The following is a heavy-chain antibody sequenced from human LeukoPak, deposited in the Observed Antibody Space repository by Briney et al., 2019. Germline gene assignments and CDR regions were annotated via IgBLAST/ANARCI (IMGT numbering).Heavy chain of an antibody. CDR3: ARGADGGAYAFGY. CDR1: GFTFSSYW. V-gene: IGHV3-53*01. CDR2: IYSGGTT. Sequence: GGSLRLSCAASGFTFSSYWMSWVRQAPGKGLEWVSVIYSGGTTYSADSVKGRFTISRDNSQNTVYLQMNSLRAEDTALYYCARGADGGAYAFGYWGQGTLVTVSS. D-gene: IGHD5-12*01. J-gene: IGHJ4*02.